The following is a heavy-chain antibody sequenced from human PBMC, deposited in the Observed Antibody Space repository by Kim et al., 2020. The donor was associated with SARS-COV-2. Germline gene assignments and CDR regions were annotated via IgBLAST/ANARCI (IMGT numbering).Heavy chain of an antibody. D-gene: IGHD2-2*01. J-gene: IGHJ4*02. Sequence: GGSLRLSCTASGFIFGDYAKSWFRQAPGKGLEWVGFIRSKTYGGATKYAASVKGRFAISRDDSKNIAYLQMNSLKTEDTAVYYCTRADPSTEGGDYWGQGTLVTVSS. CDR2: IRSKTYGGAT. CDR3: TRADPSTEGGDY. CDR1: GFIFGDYA. V-gene: IGHV3-49*03.